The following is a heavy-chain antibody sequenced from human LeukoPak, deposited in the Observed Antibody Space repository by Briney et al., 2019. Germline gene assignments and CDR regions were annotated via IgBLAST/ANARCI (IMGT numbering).Heavy chain of an antibody. CDR2: ISGSGGST. D-gene: IGHD3-22*01. CDR3: AKDRYYDSSGYGDY. J-gene: IGHJ4*02. CDR1: GFTLSSYG. Sequence: GGTLRLSCAASGFTLSSYGMSWVRQAPGKGLEWVSAISGSGGSTYYADSVKGRFTISRDNSKNTLYLQMNSLRAEDTAVYYCAKDRYYDSSGYGDYWGQGTLVTVSS. V-gene: IGHV3-23*01.